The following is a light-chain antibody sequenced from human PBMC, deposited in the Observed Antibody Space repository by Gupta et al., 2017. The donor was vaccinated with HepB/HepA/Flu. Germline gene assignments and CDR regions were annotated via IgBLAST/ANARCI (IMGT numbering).Light chain of an antibody. CDR2: GAS. Sequence: EIVMTQSPATLSVSPGERATLSCRASQSVNSNLAWYQQKPGQAPRLLIYGASTRATGIPARFSGSGSGTEFTLTISRLQAEDFAVYYCQQYNNWWTFGQGTKVEIK. CDR1: QSVNSN. CDR3: QQYNNWWT. J-gene: IGKJ1*01. V-gene: IGKV3-15*01.